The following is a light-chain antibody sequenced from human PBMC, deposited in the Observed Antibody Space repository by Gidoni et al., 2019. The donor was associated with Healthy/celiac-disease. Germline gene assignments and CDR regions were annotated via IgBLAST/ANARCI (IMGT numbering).Light chain of an antibody. J-gene: IGLJ3*02. V-gene: IGLV1-47*01. CDR3: AAWDDSLSGPNWV. CDR2: RNN. Sequence: QSVLTQPPSASGTPGHSVTISCSGSSSNIGSNYVYWYQQLPGTAPKLLTYRNNQRPSGVPDRFSGSKSGTSASLAISGLRSEDEADYYCAAWDDSLSGPNWVFGGGTKLTVL. CDR1: SSNIGSNY.